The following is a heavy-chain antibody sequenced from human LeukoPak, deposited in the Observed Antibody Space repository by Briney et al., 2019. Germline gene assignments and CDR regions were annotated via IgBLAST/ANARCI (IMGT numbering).Heavy chain of an antibody. Sequence: SSETLSLTCAVYGGYFSGYYWGWIRQPPGKGLEWIGEINHSGSTNYNPSLKSRVTISVDTSKNQFSLKLSSVTAADTAVYYCARGRGYRFNWFDPWGQGTLVTVSS. D-gene: IGHD6-13*01. CDR3: ARGRGYRFNWFDP. CDR1: GGYFSGYY. V-gene: IGHV4-34*01. J-gene: IGHJ5*02. CDR2: INHSGST.